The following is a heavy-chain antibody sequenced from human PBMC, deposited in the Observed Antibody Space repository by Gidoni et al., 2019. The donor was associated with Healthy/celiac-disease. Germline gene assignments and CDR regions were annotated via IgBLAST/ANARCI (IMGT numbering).Heavy chain of an antibody. J-gene: IGHJ3*02. D-gene: IGHD2-2*02. Sequence: QVQLQESGPGLVKPSQTLSLTCTVSGGSISSGGYYWSWIRQHPGKGLEWIGYIYYSGSTYYNPSLKSRVTISVDTSKNQFSLKLSSVTAADTAVYYCARRYCSSTSCYTGAFDIWGQGTMVTVSS. V-gene: IGHV4-31*03. CDR3: ARRYCSSTSCYTGAFDI. CDR1: GGSISSGGYY. CDR2: IYYSGST.